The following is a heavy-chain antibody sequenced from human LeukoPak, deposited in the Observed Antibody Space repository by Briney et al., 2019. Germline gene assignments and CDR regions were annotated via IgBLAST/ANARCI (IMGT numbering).Heavy chain of an antibody. D-gene: IGHD3-3*01. V-gene: IGHV3-23*01. CDR3: AKSTTTTPTFGYYFDY. Sequence: GSLRLSCAASGFTFSSYAMSWVRQAPGKGLEWVSAISGSGGSTYYADSVKGRFTISRDNSKNTLYLQMNSLRAEDTAVYYCAKSTTTTPTFGYYFDYWGQGTLVTVSS. CDR2: ISGSGGST. CDR1: GFTFSSYA. J-gene: IGHJ4*02.